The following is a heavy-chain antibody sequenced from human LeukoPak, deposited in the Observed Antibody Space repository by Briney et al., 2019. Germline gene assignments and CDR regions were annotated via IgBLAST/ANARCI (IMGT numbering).Heavy chain of an antibody. J-gene: IGHJ4*02. CDR3: AKVAEYSSSYDY. CDR1: GFTFTTYS. Sequence: GGSLRLSCEASGFTFTTYSMTWVRQAPGKGLEWVSIISSGSSAIFSADALKGRFTISRDNSKNTLYLQMNSLRAEDTAVYYCAKVAEYSSSYDYWGQGTLVTVSS. V-gene: IGHV3-21*01. D-gene: IGHD6-6*01. CDR2: ISSGSSAI.